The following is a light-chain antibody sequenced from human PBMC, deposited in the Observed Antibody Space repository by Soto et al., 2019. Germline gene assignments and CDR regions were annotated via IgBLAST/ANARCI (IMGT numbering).Light chain of an antibody. CDR2: EVS. V-gene: IGLV2-8*01. J-gene: IGLJ3*02. CDR1: SSDVGGYNY. CDR3: SSYAGSNNLV. Sequence: QSVLTQPPSASGSPGQSVTISCTGTSSDVGGYNYVSWYQQHPGKAPKLMIYEVSQRPSGVPDRSSCSKSGNTASLTVSVLHAEDEADYYCSSYAGSNNLVFGGGTKLTVL.